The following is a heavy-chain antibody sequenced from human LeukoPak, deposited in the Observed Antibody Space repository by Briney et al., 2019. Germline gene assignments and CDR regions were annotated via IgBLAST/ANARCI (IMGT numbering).Heavy chain of an antibody. V-gene: IGHV3-23*01. J-gene: IGHJ4*02. CDR1: GFTFSSYA. Sequence: PGASLRLSCAASGFTFSSYAMSWVRQAPGKGLEWVSAISGSGGSTYYADSVKGRFTISRDNSKNTLYLQMNSLRAEDTAVYYCARTVAGTGYFDYWGQGTLVTVSS. CDR3: ARTVAGTGYFDY. CDR2: ISGSGGST. D-gene: IGHD6-19*01.